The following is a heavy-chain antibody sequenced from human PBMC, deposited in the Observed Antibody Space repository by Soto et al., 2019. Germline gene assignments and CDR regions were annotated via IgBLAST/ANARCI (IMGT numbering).Heavy chain of an antibody. J-gene: IGHJ4*02. V-gene: IGHV5-51*01. CDR2: IYPGNSDT. CDR3: ARRASSTWALDY. D-gene: IGHD2-2*01. Sequence: GESLKISCKGSGYSFASYLIAWVRQMPGKGLEWMGIIYPGNSDTRYSPSFQGQVTISVDKSFSTAYLQWTSLKASDTVIYYCARRASSTWALDYWGQGTLVTVAS. CDR1: GYSFASYL.